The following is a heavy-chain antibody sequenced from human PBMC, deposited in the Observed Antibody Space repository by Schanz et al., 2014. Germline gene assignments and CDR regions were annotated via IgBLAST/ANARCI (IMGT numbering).Heavy chain of an antibody. CDR2: ISAYNGHT. J-gene: IGHJ5*02. V-gene: IGHV1-18*01. D-gene: IGHD3-3*01. CDR3: ARGNTIFGVVILGWLDP. Sequence: QVQLVQSGGEVKKPGASVKVSCKASGYTFTTYGISWVRQAPGQGLEWMGWISAYNGHTNYAQKFQGRVTITADKSTSTVYMELSSLRSEDTAIYYCARGNTIFGVVILGWLDPWGQGTLVTVSS. CDR1: GYTFTTYG.